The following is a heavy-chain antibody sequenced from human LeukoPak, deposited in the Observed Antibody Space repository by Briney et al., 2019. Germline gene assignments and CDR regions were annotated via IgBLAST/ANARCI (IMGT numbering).Heavy chain of an antibody. CDR1: GFTFSDYY. J-gene: IGHJ4*02. D-gene: IGHD3-10*01. CDR2: ISSSDNTI. Sequence: PGGSLRLSCAASGFTFSDYYMSWVRQAPGKGLEWVSYISSSDNTIYYADSVKGRFTISRDNAKNSLYLQMNSLRAEDTAVYYCARSHYASGTLDYWGQGTRVTVSS. V-gene: IGHV3-11*04. CDR3: ARSHYASGTLDY.